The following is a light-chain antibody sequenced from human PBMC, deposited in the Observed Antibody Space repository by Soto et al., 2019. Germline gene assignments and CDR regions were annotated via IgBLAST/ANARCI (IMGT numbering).Light chain of an antibody. Sequence: AIQMTQSPSSLSASVGDRVTITCRASQGIRNDVGWYQQKPGKPPKLLIYAASSSQSVVPSRCSGSGSGTDFTLTISILQPEDVANYYWLQDHNSTQTFGQGTKVEIK. V-gene: IGKV1-6*01. CDR2: AAS. CDR1: QGIRND. CDR3: LQDHNSTQT. J-gene: IGKJ1*01.